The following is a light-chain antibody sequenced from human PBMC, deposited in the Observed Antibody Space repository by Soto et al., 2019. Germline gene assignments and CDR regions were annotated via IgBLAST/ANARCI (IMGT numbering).Light chain of an antibody. CDR2: DNT. CDR3: QSYDSSLSGSVV. CDR1: SSNIGAGFD. V-gene: IGLV1-40*01. Sequence: QSVLTQPPSVSGAPGQRVTISCTGTSSNIGAGFDVHWYQKLPGIAPKLLIFDNTNRPSGVPDRFSASRSGTSASLAITGLQAGDEADYFCQSYDSSLSGSVVFGGGTKLTVL. J-gene: IGLJ2*01.